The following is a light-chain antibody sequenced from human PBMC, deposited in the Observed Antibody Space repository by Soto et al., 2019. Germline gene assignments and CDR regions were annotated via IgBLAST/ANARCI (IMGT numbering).Light chain of an antibody. CDR3: SSYTSSSTGVV. J-gene: IGLJ2*01. V-gene: IGLV2-14*01. CDR2: EVS. CDR1: SSDVGGYNY. Sequence: QSALTQPASVSGSPGQSITISCTGTSSDVGGYNYVSWYQQHPGKAPKLMISEVSNRPSGVSNRFSGSKSGNTASLTISGLQAEDEADYYCSSYTSSSTGVVFGGGTKVTVL.